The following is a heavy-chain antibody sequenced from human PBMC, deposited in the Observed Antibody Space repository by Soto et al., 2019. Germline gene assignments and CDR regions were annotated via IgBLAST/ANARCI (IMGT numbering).Heavy chain of an antibody. CDR2: MNPNSGNT. CDR3: VRMAASGSLNWADP. J-gene: IGHJ5*02. CDR1: GYTFGNYD. Sequence: QVQRVQYGAEVKKPGASVQVSCKASGYTFGNYDINWVRQATGQGLEWMGWMNPNSGNTGYAHKFQGRVTMTRNISISPAYRELRSLESDDTAVYYCVRMAASGSLNWADPLGQVTLVTVS. D-gene: IGHD3-10*01. V-gene: IGHV1-8*01.